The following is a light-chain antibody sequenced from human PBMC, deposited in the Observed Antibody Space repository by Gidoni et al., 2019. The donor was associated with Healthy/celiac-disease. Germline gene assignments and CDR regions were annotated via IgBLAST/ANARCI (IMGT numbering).Light chain of an antibody. J-gene: IGKJ1*01. CDR3: QQYNNWPLT. V-gene: IGKV3-15*01. CDR2: GAS. Sequence: EIVLTQSPATLSVSPGERATLSCRSSQSDSSHLAWYQQKPGQAPRLLIYGASTRATGIPARFSGSGSGTEFTLTISSLQSEDFAVYYCQQYNNWPLTFGQGTKVEIK. CDR1: QSDSSH.